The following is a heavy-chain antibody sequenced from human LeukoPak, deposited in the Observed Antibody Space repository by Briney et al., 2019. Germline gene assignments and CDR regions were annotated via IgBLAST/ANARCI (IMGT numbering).Heavy chain of an antibody. CDR2: ISSGSSTI. Sequence: GGSLRLSCAASGFTFSTYSMNWVRQAPGKGLEWVTYISSGSSTIYYADSVKGRFTISRDNAKNSVFLQMNSLRVEDTAVYYCAREVSHGSGSSWFDPWGQGTLVTVSS. D-gene: IGHD3-10*01. J-gene: IGHJ5*02. V-gene: IGHV3-48*01. CDR1: GFTFSTYS. CDR3: AREVSHGSGSSWFDP.